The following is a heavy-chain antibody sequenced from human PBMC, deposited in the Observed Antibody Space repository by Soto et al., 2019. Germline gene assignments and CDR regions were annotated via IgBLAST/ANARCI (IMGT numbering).Heavy chain of an antibody. CDR2: IYHSGST. CDR3: ARGRRDARRRVYGMDV. D-gene: IGHD6-6*01. Sequence: QLQLQESGSGLVKPSQTLSLTCAVSGGSISSGGYSWSWIRQPPGKGLEWIGYIYHSGSTYYNPSLKSRVTISVDRSKNQFSLKLSSVTAADTAVYYCARGRRDARRRVYGMDVWGQGTTVTVSS. CDR1: GGSISSGGYS. J-gene: IGHJ6*02. V-gene: IGHV4-30-2*01.